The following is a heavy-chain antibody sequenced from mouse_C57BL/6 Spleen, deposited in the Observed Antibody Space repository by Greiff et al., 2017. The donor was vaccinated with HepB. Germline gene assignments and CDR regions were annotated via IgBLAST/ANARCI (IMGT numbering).Heavy chain of an antibody. CDR2: IRNKANGYTT. D-gene: IGHD2-4*01. Sequence: EVQLVESGGGLVQPGGSLSLPCAAFGFTFTDYYMSWVRQPPGKALEWLGFIRNKANGYTTEYSASVKGRFTISRDNSQSILYLQMNALRADDSATYYCAREGDYDHYAMDYWGQGTSVTVSS. J-gene: IGHJ4*01. V-gene: IGHV7-3*01. CDR3: AREGDYDHYAMDY. CDR1: GFTFTDYY.